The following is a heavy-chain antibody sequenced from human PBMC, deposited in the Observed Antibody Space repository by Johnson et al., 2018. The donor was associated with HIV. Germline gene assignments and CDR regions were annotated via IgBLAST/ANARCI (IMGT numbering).Heavy chain of an antibody. D-gene: IGHD6-6*01. J-gene: IGHJ3*02. CDR2: ISYDGSNK. V-gene: IGHV3-30-3*01. Sequence: QVQLVESGGGVLQPGRSLRLSCAASGFTFSSYAMHWVRQAPGKGLEWVAVISYDGSNKYFADSVKGRFTISRDSSKNTLYLQMNSLRAEDTAVYYCARHSTSSTMGAFDIWGQGTMVTVSS. CDR1: GFTFSSYA. CDR3: ARHSTSSTMGAFDI.